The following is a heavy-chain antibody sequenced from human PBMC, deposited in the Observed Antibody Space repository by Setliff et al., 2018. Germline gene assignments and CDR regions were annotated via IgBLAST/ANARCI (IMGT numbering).Heavy chain of an antibody. Sequence: PSETLSLTCTVSDVSISGYYWSWIRQPPGKGLEWIGHIDRSGNTNFNPSLKSRVTISGDRSKNQFSLELSSVTAADTAVYYCARSLGSGSYYGSRPFHSDNWGHGILVTVSS. CDR2: IDRSGNT. CDR3: ARSLGSGSYYGSRPFHSDN. CDR1: DVSISGYY. D-gene: IGHD3-10*01. V-gene: IGHV4-59*08. J-gene: IGHJ4*01.